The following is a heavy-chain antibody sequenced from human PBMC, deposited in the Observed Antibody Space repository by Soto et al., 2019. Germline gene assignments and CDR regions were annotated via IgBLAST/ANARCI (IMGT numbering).Heavy chain of an antibody. D-gene: IGHD1-26*01. V-gene: IGHV4-39*01. CDR3: ARRPKRGSYSWCFDY. J-gene: IGHJ4*02. CDR2: IYYSGSA. CDR1: GGSITSNAYY. Sequence: SETLSLTCTVSGGSITSNAYYWGWIRQPPGKGLEWLGYIYYSGSASYNPSLKSRVTMSVDTSKNQFSLKLSSVTAADTAVYYCARRPKRGSYSWCFDYWGQGTLVT.